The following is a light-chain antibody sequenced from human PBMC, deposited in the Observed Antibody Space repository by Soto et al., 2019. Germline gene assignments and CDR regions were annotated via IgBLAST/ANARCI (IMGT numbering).Light chain of an antibody. Sequence: EIVLTQSPATLSLSPGERATLSCRASQTVSSSLAWYQQKPGQAPRLLIYEASNRATGIPARFSGSGSGTEFTLTISSLQSEDFAVYYCQQYNNWPLTFGQGTKVDIK. CDR2: EAS. CDR3: QQYNNWPLT. V-gene: IGKV3-11*01. J-gene: IGKJ1*01. CDR1: QTVSSS.